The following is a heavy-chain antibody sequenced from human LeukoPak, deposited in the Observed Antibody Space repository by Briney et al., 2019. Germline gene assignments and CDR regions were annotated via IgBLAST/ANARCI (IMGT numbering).Heavy chain of an antibody. D-gene: IGHD3-9*01. V-gene: IGHV1-18*01. J-gene: IGHJ6*02. Sequence: ASVKVSCKASGYTFTSYGISWVRQAPGQGLEWMGWISAYNGNTNYAQKLQGRATMTTDASTSTAYMELRSLRSDDTAVYYCARSGTINYYYGMDVWGQGTTVTVSS. CDR1: GYTFTSYG. CDR3: ARSGTINYYYGMDV. CDR2: ISAYNGNT.